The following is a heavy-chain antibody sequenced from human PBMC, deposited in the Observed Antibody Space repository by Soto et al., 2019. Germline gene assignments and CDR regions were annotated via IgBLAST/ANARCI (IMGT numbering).Heavy chain of an antibody. CDR2: TYYRSKWYN. V-gene: IGHV6-1*01. Sequence: SQTLSLTCAISGDSVSSNSAAWNWIRQSPSRGLEWLGRTYYRSKWYNDYAVSVKSRITINPDTSKNQFSLQLNSVTPEDTAVYYCARGILSVRDRGRTHYYYGMDVWGQGTTVTVSS. CDR3: ARGILSVRDRGRTHYYYGMDV. J-gene: IGHJ6*02. D-gene: IGHD1-1*01. CDR1: GDSVSSNSAA.